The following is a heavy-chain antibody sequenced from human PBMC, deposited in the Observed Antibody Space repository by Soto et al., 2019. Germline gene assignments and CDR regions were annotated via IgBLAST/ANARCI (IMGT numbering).Heavy chain of an antibody. CDR2: IYPGDSDI. J-gene: IGHJ3*01. CDR3: ARTSHYDSSGYYDAFDV. Sequence: PGESLKISCKGSGYSFTNYWIGWVRQMPGKGLEWMGIIYPGDSDIRFSPSFQGQVTISADKSINTAYLQWSSLMASDTAMYDCARTSHYDSSGYYDAFDVWGQGTMVTV. V-gene: IGHV5-51*01. CDR1: GYSFTNYW. D-gene: IGHD3-22*01.